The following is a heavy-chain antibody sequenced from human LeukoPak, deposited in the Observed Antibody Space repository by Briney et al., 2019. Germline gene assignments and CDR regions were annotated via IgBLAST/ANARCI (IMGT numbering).Heavy chain of an antibody. CDR1: GGTFSSYT. J-gene: IGHJ3*02. Sequence: SVKVSCKASGGTFSSYTISWVRQAPGQGLEWMGRIIPILGIANYAQKFLGRVTITADKSTSTAYMELSSLRSEDTAVYYCAREQRYRGFLEWLFPDIWGQGTMVTVSS. D-gene: IGHD3-3*01. CDR2: IIPILGIA. V-gene: IGHV1-69*04. CDR3: AREQRYRGFLEWLFPDI.